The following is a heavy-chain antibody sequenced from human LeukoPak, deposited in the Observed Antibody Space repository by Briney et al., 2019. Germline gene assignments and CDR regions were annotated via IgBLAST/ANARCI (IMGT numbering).Heavy chain of an antibody. CDR1: GFTFSSYS. CDR3: ARVRVDGLILDAFDI. V-gene: IGHV3-21*01. Sequence: GGSLRLSCAASGFTFSSYSMNWVRQAPGKGLEWVSSISSSSSYIYYADSVKGRFTISRDNAKNSLYLQMNSLRAEDTAVYYCARVRVDGLILDAFDIWGQGTMVTVSS. D-gene: IGHD2-15*01. CDR2: ISSSSSYI. J-gene: IGHJ3*02.